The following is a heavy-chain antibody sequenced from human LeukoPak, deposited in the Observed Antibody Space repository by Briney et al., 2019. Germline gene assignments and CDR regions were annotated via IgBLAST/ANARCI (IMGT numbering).Heavy chain of an antibody. CDR2: INSDGGST. CDR1: GFTFSSYW. V-gene: IGHV3-74*01. Sequence: PGGSLRLSCAASGFTFSSYWMHWVRQAPGKGLEWVSRINSDGGSTSYADSVKGRFTISRDNAKNTLYLQMNSLRAEDTAVYYCALSYSSSWTIDYWGQGTLVTVSS. D-gene: IGHD6-13*01. J-gene: IGHJ4*02. CDR3: ALSYSSSWTIDY.